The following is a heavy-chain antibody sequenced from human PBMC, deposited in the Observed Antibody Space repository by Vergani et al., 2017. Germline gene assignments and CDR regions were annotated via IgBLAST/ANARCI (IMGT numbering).Heavy chain of an antibody. CDR2: ISGSGGST. CDR1: GFTFSSYA. J-gene: IGHJ4*02. D-gene: IGHD2-15*01. V-gene: IGHV3-23*01. Sequence: EVQLLESGGGLVQPGGSLRLSCAASGFTFSSYAMSWVRQAPGKGLEWVSAISGSGGSTYYADSVKGRFTISRDNSKNTLYLQMNSLRAEDTAVYYCAKDPSEIVVVVAAFDRDYWGQGTLVTVSS. CDR3: AKDPSEIVVVVAAFDRDY.